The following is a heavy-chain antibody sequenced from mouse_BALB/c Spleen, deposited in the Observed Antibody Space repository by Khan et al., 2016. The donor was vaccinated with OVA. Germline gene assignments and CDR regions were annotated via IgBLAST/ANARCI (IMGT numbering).Heavy chain of an antibody. Sequence: VQLQESGAELARPGASVRMSCKASGYTFTSNTMHWVKKRPGQGLEWIGYINPRSGYTNFNQNFKDKATLTADKSSSTAYMQLSSLTSEDSAVYYCARSTTGYTMDYWGQGTSVTVSS. D-gene: IGHD2-14*01. CDR3: ARSTTGYTMDY. V-gene: IGHV1-4*01. CDR1: GYTFTSNT. CDR2: INPRSGYT. J-gene: IGHJ4*01.